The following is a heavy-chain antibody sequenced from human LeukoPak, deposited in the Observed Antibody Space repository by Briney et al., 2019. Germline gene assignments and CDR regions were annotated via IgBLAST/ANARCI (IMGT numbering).Heavy chain of an antibody. CDR3: AKDPGDSVRGYYMDV. D-gene: IGHD1-26*01. Sequence: QPGGSLRLSCTASGFTFRKYWLHWVRQAPGKGLVWVSRINPDDGSTSYADSLKGRFTISRDNSKNMLYLQVNSVTADDTAVYYCAKDPGDSVRGYYMDVWGKGTTVIVSS. J-gene: IGHJ6*03. CDR1: GFTFRKYW. V-gene: IGHV3-74*01. CDR2: INPDDGST.